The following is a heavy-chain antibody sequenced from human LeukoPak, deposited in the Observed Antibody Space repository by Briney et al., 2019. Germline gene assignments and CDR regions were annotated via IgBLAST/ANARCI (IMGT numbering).Heavy chain of an antibody. CDR3: AKGAYDYIEIAYFDY. CDR2: IIGSSGTT. Sequence: GGSLRLSCVASGFSFNNYAMNWVRQAPGKGLEWVSLIIGSSGTTFYADSVKGRFTISRDKSKRTMYLKMNSLRAEDTAVYYCAKGAYDYIEIAYFDYWGQGSLVTVSS. D-gene: IGHD5-12*01. CDR1: GFSFNNYA. J-gene: IGHJ4*02. V-gene: IGHV3-23*01.